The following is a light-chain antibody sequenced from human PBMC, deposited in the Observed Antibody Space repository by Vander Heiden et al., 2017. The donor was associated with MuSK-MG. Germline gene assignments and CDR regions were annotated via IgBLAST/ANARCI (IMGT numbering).Light chain of an antibody. CDR1: QSVSSN. CDR2: AAS. J-gene: IGKJ1*01. V-gene: IGKV3-15*01. Sequence: VMTRSPATLSVSPGERATLSCRASQSVSSNLAWYQQKPGQAPRLLVYAASTRATGIPARFSGNGYGTEFTLTISSLQSEDFAVYYCQQYNNWPLWTFGQGTKVEIK. CDR3: QQYNNWPLWT.